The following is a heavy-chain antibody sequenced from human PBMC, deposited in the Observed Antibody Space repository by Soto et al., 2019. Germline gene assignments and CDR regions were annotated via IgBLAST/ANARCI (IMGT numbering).Heavy chain of an antibody. J-gene: IGHJ4*02. Sequence: EVQLVESGGILVQPGGSLRLSCVASGFSFSNYAMHWVRQAPGKGLEYVSAISNNGVSTYYANSVKGRFIISRDNSKNTLYLQMGSLRAEDMAVYYCARGGPYQLLSDCDYWGQGTLVTVSS. CDR3: ARGGPYQLLSDCDY. CDR1: GFSFSNYA. CDR2: ISNNGVST. D-gene: IGHD2-2*01. V-gene: IGHV3-64*01.